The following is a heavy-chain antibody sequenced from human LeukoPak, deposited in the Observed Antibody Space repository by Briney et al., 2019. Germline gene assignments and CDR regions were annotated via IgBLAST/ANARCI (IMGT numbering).Heavy chain of an antibody. Sequence: GGSLRLSCAASGFTFSTYSMHWVRQAPGKGLDWVAVIFYDGGNKYYADSVKGRFTISRDNSKNRVSLQMNSLRPEDTAVYYCARDRGSMVRGVISSYWGQGTLVTVSS. CDR1: GFTFSTYS. CDR3: ARDRGSMVRGVISSY. D-gene: IGHD3-10*01. V-gene: IGHV3-30*04. CDR2: IFYDGGNK. J-gene: IGHJ4*02.